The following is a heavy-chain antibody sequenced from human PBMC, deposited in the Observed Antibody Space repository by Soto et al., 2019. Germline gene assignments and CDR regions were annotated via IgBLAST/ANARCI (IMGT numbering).Heavy chain of an antibody. CDR1: GFTFSSYA. CDR3: ASNLYGGYTVGY. D-gene: IGHD5-12*01. V-gene: IGHV3-23*01. Sequence: GGSLRLSCAASGFTFSSYAMSWVRQAPGKGLEWVSAISGSGGSTYYADSVKGRFTISRDNSKNTLYLQMNSLRAEDTAVYYCASNLYGGYTVGYWGQGTLVTVSS. CDR2: ISGSGGST. J-gene: IGHJ4*02.